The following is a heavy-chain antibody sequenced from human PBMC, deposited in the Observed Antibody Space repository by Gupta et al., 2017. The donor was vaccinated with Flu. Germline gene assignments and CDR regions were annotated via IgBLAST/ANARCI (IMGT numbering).Heavy chain of an antibody. CDR3: ATLPGDFSNWFHT. D-gene: IGHD4-17*01. CDR2: FIPVFGTK. V-gene: IGHV1-69*06. Sequence: QVQFVQSGPEVKKPGSSVKVSCTASGGTFSSGFSWVRQAPGQGLEWGGGFIPVFGTKKYAQTFQGRVIISADKSKNTVYMEVRSLRSEDTAVYYCATLPGDFSNWFHTWGQGTLVSVSS. J-gene: IGHJ5*02. CDR1: GGTFSSG.